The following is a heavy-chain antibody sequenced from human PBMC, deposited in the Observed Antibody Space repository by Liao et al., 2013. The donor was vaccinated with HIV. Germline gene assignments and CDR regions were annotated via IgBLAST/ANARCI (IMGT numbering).Heavy chain of an antibody. J-gene: IGHJ4*02. Sequence: QLQLQESGPGLVKPSETLSLTCAVYDGSFSGYYWSWIRQSPGKGLEWIGEINHSGKNHYNPSLKSRVTISVDTSKNQFSLKLNSVTAADTAVYYCARGPRGTVTGPVRFDYWGQGTLVTVSS. V-gene: IGHV4-34*01. CDR2: INHSGKN. CDR3: ARGPRGTVTGPVRFDY. D-gene: IGHD6-19*01. CDR1: DGSFSGYY.